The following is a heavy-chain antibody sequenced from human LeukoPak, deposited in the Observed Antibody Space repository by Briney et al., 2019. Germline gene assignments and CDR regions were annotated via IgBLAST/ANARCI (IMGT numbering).Heavy chain of an antibody. Sequence: GGSLRLSCAASGFTFSDYYMSWIRQAPGKGLEWVSYISSSSSYTNYADSGKGRFTISRDNAKNSLYLQMNSLRAEDTAVYYCARNRDGYLPFDYWGQGTLVTVSS. D-gene: IGHD5-24*01. CDR2: ISSSSSYT. CDR1: GFTFSDYY. V-gene: IGHV3-11*06. CDR3: ARNRDGYLPFDY. J-gene: IGHJ4*02.